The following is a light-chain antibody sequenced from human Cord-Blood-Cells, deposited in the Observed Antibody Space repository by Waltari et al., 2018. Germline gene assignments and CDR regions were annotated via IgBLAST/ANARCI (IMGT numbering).Light chain of an antibody. CDR3: CSYAGSSTYV. Sequence: QSALAQPASVSGSPGQSITISCPGTSRDVGSYNLVSWYQQPPGKAPKLMIYEVSKRPSGVSNRFSDSKSGNTASLTISGLQAEDEADYYCCSYAGSSTYVFGTGTKVTVL. CDR2: EVS. V-gene: IGLV2-23*02. J-gene: IGLJ1*01. CDR1: SRDVGSYNL.